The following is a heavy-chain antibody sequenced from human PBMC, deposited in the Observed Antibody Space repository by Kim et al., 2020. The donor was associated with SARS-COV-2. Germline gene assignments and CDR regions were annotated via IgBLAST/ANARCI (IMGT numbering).Heavy chain of an antibody. CDR1: GGSISSYY. CDR3: ARLPDYYYDSSGYYYVGAFDI. J-gene: IGHJ3*02. V-gene: IGHV4-59*08. D-gene: IGHD3-22*01. Sequence: SETLSLTCTVSGGSISSYYWSWIRQPPGKGLEWIGYIYYSGSTNYNPSLKSRVTISVDTSKNQFSLKLSSVTAADTAVYYCARLPDYYYDSSGYYYVGAFDIWGQGTMVTVSS. CDR2: IYYSGST.